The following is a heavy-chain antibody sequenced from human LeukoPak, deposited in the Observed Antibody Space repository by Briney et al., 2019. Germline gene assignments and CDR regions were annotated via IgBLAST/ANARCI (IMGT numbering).Heavy chain of an antibody. CDR3: AKDFLKRHSGYDYDYHYFDY. J-gene: IGHJ4*02. V-gene: IGHV3-23*01. Sequence: PGGSLRLSCAASGFTFSSYAMSWVRQAPGKGLEWVSAISGSGGSTYYADSVKGRFTISRDNSKNTLYLQMNSLRAEDTAVYYCAKDFLKRHSGYDYDYHYFDYWGQGTLVTVSS. D-gene: IGHD5-12*01. CDR2: ISGSGGST. CDR1: GFTFSSYA.